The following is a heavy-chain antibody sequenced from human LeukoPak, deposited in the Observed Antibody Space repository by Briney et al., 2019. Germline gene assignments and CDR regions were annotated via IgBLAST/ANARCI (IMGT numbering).Heavy chain of an antibody. CDR3: ARAAGWFDP. D-gene: IGHD6-19*01. V-gene: IGHV4-34*01. CDR2: IDHSGST. CDR1: GGSFSGYY. J-gene: IGHJ5*02. Sequence: SETLSLTCAVYGGSFSGYYWSWIRQPPGKGLEWIGEIDHSGSTNYNPSLKNRVTISVDTSKNQFSLKLSSVTAADTAVYYCARAAGWFDPWGQGTLVTVSS.